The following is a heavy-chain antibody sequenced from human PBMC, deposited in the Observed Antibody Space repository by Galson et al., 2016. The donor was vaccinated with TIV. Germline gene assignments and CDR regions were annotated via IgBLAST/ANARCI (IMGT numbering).Heavy chain of an antibody. CDR3: AREKMTTTRFGNEFDP. Sequence: SLRLSCAASGFSLSDSGMHWVRQAPGKGLEWVAVLSPDGKKKYYADSVNGRFTISRDHAKNTLHLQMNSLNAEDSAVYYCAREKMTTTRFGNEFDPWGQGTLVTVSS. CDR2: LSPDGKKK. J-gene: IGHJ5*02. CDR1: GFSLSDSG. V-gene: IGHV3-30*12. D-gene: IGHD1-26*01.